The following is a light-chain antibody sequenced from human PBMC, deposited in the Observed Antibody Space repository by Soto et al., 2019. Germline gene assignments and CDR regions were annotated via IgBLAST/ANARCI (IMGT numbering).Light chain of an antibody. J-gene: IGKJ4*01. CDR2: DAS. V-gene: IGKV3-11*01. CDR3: QHRSTWPLT. CDR1: QSISSL. Sequence: EIVLTQSPGTLSLSRGERATLSCRASQSISSLLAWYQQKPGQAPRLLIYDASNRATGIPARFSGSGSGTDFTLTISSLEPEDFAVYYCQHRSTWPLTFGGGTKVDI.